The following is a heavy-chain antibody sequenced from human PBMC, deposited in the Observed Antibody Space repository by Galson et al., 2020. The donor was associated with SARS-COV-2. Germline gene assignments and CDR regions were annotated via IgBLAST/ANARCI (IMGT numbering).Heavy chain of an antibody. CDR3: ARDSLSGFGAWIQLLTDY. Sequence: GGSLRLSCAASGFTFSSYAMHWVRQAPGKGLEWVAVISYDGSNKYYADSVKGRFTISRDNSKNTLYLQMNSLRAEDTAVYYCARDSLSGFGAWIQLLTDYWGQGTLVTVSS. J-gene: IGHJ4*02. D-gene: IGHD5-18*01. CDR2: ISYDGSNK. V-gene: IGHV3-30-3*01. CDR1: GFTFSSYA.